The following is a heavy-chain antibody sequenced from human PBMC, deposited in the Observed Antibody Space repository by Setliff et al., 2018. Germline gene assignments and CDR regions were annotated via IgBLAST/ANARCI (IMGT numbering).Heavy chain of an antibody. J-gene: IGHJ5*02. V-gene: IGHV4-38-2*01. CDR3: AREWVVHPKYNWFDP. Sequence: SETLSLTCAVSGYSISSGYYWGWIRQPPGKGLEWIGSIYHSGSTYYNPSLKSRVTISVXXSKNQFSXXXXXVXXXXXXVXYCAREWVVHPKYNWFDPWGQGTLVTVSS. CDR1: GYSISSGYY. CDR2: IYHSGST. D-gene: IGHD6-19*01.